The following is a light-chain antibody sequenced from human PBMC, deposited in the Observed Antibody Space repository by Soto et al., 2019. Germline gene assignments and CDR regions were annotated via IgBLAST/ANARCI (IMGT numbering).Light chain of an antibody. CDR2: DVS. CDR3: SSFPDTGTVM. Sequence: QSVLTQPASVSGSPGQSFTIPCTGSSSDVGAYHSVSWYQQHPGKAPKLIIFDVSTQPSGVSNRFSGSKSGNTASLTVSGLQAEDEADYYCSSFPDTGTVMFGGGTKLTVL. CDR1: SSDVGAYHS. J-gene: IGLJ3*02. V-gene: IGLV2-14*03.